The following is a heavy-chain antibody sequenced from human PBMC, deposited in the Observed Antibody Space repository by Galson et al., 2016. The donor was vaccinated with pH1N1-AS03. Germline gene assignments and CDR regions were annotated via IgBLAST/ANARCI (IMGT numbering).Heavy chain of an antibody. J-gene: IGHJ4*02. CDR1: GFTFSNYW. D-gene: IGHD1-26*01. CDR2: INQDESEK. Sequence: SLRLSCAASGFTFSNYWMHWVRQAPGRGLEWVANINQDESEKYYVDSAKGRFTISRDNAKTSLYLQMSSLRAEDTAVYCCACWSRAGVSGWGQGTLVSVFS. V-gene: IGHV3-7*03. CDR3: ACWSRAGVSG.